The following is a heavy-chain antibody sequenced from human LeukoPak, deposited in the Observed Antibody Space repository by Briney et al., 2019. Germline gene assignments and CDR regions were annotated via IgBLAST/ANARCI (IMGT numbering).Heavy chain of an antibody. V-gene: IGHV4-59*08. Sequence: SETLSLTCTVSGGSINSYYWNWIRQPPGKGLEWIGYIYYSGITNYNPSVKSRVTISVDSSKTQFSLKLSSVTASDTAVYYCARHGAQYSYYFDYWGQGTLVTVSS. CDR2: IYYSGIT. CDR1: GGSINSYY. J-gene: IGHJ4*02. D-gene: IGHD2/OR15-2a*01. CDR3: ARHGAQYSYYFDY.